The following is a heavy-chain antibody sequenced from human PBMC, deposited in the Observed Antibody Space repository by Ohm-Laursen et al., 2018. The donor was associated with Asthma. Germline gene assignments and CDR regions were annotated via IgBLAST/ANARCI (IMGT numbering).Heavy chain of an antibody. CDR2: ISYDGSNK. CDR1: GFTFSSYG. CDR3: AKDLEWRGHSSSSIYYYYGMDV. J-gene: IGHJ6*02. Sequence: SLRLSCAASGFTFSSYGMHWVRQAPGKGLEWVAVISYDGSNKYYADSVKGRFTISRDNSKNTLYLQMNSLRAEDTAVYYCAKDLEWRGHSSSSIYYYYGMDVWGQGTTVTVSS. D-gene: IGHD6-6*01. V-gene: IGHV3-30*18.